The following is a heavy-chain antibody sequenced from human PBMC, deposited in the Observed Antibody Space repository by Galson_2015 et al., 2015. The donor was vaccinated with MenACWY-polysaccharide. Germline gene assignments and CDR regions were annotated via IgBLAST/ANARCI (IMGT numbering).Heavy chain of an antibody. CDR3: VRGVAAASLLSDP. CDR2: TYYRSNWSS. J-gene: IGHJ5*02. D-gene: IGHD6-19*01. CDR1: GDRVSSHTAG. Sequence: CAISGDRVSSHTAGWNWIRQSQSRGLEWLGRTYYRSNWSSDYALSVRGRITINADTSKNQFSLQLNSVTPEDTAVYYCVRGVAAASLLSDPWLPGTLATASS. V-gene: IGHV6-1*01.